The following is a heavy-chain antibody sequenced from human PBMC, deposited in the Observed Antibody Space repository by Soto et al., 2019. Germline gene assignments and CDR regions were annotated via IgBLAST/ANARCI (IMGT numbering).Heavy chain of an antibody. D-gene: IGHD3-16*01. Sequence: EVQLVESGGGLVQPGGSLRLSCSASGFTFSNYWMNWVRQAPGKGLEWVANIKPEGGEEYYVDSVKGRFTISRDNAKNSLYLQMNNLRDDDTALYYCVGDAHRGGYYDYWGQGALVTVSS. V-gene: IGHV3-7*01. CDR2: IKPEGGEE. CDR1: GFTFSNYW. J-gene: IGHJ4*02. CDR3: VGDAHRGGYYDY.